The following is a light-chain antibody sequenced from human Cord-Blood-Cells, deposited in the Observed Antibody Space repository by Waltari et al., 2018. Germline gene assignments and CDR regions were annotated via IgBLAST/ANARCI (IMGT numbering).Light chain of an antibody. CDR1: QSVSSY. CDR3: QQRSNWPPWT. Sequence: EIVLTQSPATLSSSPGARATLSCRASQSVSSYLAWYQQKPGQAPRLLIYDASNRATGIPARFSGSGSGTDFTLTISSLEPEDFAVYYCQQRSNWPPWTFGQGTKVEIK. V-gene: IGKV3-11*01. CDR2: DAS. J-gene: IGKJ1*01.